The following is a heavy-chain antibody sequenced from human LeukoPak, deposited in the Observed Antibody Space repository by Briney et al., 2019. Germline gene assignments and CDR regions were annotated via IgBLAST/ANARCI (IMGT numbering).Heavy chain of an antibody. D-gene: IGHD3-10*01. V-gene: IGHV4-39*07. J-gene: IGHJ4*02. Sequence: SESLSLTCTVSGGSISSSSYYWGWIRQPPGKGLEWIGEINHSGSTNYNPSLKSRVTISVDTSKNQFSLKLSSVTAADTAVYYCARLLLGDGSGSYYKLTTTPPGGIDYWGQGTLVTVSS. CDR3: ARLLLGDGSGSYYKLTTTPPGGIDY. CDR2: INHSGST. CDR1: GGSISSSSYY.